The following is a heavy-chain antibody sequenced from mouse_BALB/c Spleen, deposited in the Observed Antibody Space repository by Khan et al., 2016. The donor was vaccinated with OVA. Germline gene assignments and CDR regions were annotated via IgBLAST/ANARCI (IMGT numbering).Heavy chain of an antibody. CDR3: ARENYYGRTCYAMDY. D-gene: IGHD1-1*01. CDR1: GYTFTSYW. J-gene: IGHJ4*01. CDR2: IDPGSGSS. Sequence: DLVKPGASVKLSCKASGYTFTSYWINWIKQRPGQGLEWIGRIDPGSGSSSYNEMFKGKATLTLDTSSSPAYIKLSSLSSEDSAVYFWARENYYGRTCYAMDYWGQGTSVTVSS. V-gene: IGHV1S41*01.